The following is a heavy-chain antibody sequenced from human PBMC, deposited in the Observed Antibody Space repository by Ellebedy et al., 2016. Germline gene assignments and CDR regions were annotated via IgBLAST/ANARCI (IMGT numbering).Heavy chain of an antibody. J-gene: IGHJ6*04. CDR3: RNQGLGV. V-gene: IGHV3-7*01. Sequence: GESLKISXAGSRFNFSYYWMSWVRQAPGKGLEWVGNINEDGSEKNCLDSVKGRFTISRDNANNSLYLQMNSLRAEDTAVYYCRNQGLGVWGKGTSVTVSS. D-gene: IGHD1-14*01. CDR1: RFNFSYYW. CDR2: INEDGSEK.